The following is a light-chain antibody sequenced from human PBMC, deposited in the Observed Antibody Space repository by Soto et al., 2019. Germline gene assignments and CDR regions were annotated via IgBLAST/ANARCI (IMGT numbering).Light chain of an antibody. Sequence: AIQLTQSPASLSASVGDRVTITCRASQGISSALAWYQQKPGKAPKLLIYDASSLESGVPSRFSGSGSVTDFTLTISSLQPEDFATYYCQQFNSYPFLTFGGGTKVEIK. CDR2: DAS. V-gene: IGKV1-13*02. CDR1: QGISSA. CDR3: QQFNSYPFLT. J-gene: IGKJ4*01.